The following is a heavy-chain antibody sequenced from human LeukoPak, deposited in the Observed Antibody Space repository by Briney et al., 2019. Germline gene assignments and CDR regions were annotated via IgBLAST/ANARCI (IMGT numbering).Heavy chain of an antibody. J-gene: IGHJ4*02. D-gene: IGHD6-19*01. CDR3: AGGAGWLIDY. CDR2: ISSSSSYI. Sequence: PGGSLRLSCAASGFTFSSYSMNWVRQAPGKGLEWVSSISSSSSYIYYADSVKGRFTISRDNAKNSVYLQMNSLRAEDTAMYYCAGGAGWLIDYWGQGVLVTVSS. CDR1: GFTFSSYS. V-gene: IGHV3-21*04.